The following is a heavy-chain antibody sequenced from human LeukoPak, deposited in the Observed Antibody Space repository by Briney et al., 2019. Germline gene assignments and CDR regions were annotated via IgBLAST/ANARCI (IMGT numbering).Heavy chain of an antibody. CDR2: IYPSGST. CDR1: GGSFSGYY. Sequence: SETLSLTCAVYGGSFSGYYWSWVRQPPGKGLEWIGGIYPSGSTNYNPSLKSRVTMSVDESKNEFSLKLTSVTAADTAVYYCARFHTSSWFFDSWGQGILVTVSS. J-gene: IGHJ4*02. V-gene: IGHV4-34*01. D-gene: IGHD6-13*01. CDR3: ARFHTSSWFFDS.